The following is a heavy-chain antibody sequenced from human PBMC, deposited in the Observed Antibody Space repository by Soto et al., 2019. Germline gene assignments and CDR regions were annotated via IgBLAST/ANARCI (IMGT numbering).Heavy chain of an antibody. CDR3: ARIQLDTIMALDY. V-gene: IGHV3-33*01. J-gene: IGHJ4*02. D-gene: IGHD1-1*01. CDR2: VWSNGNLK. CDR1: GFTFDAYG. Sequence: QVQLVESGGGVVQPGGSLRLSCAASGFTFDAYGFHWVRQAPGKGLEWVAVVWSNGNLKYYADSVKGRLTISRDSSKGALNLQMNSLRADDTAVYYCARIQLDTIMALDYWGQGTLVTVSS.